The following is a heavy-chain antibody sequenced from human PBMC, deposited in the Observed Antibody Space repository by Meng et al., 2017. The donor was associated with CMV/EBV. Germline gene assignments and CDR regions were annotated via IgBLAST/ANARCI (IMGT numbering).Heavy chain of an antibody. CDR1: GYTFTGYY. V-gene: IGHV1-2*02. CDR2: INPNSGGT. CDR3: ARVPRYRFGGSYGMDV. D-gene: IGHD3-16*01. Sequence: ASVKVSCKASGYTFTGYYMHWVRQAPGQGLEWMGWINPNSGGTNYAQKFQGRVTMTRDTSTSTVYMELSSLRSEDTAVYYCARVPRYRFGGSYGMDVWGQGTTVTVSS. J-gene: IGHJ6*02.